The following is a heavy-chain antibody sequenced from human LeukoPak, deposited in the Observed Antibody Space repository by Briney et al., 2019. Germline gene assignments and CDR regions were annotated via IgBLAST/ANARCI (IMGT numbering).Heavy chain of an antibody. CDR3: ARSSSGDD. D-gene: IGHD1-26*01. CDR1: GYTFSSYG. CDR2: VSAYNGNT. V-gene: IGHV1-18*01. J-gene: IGHJ4*02. Sequence: ASVKVSCKASGYTFSSYGISWVRQAPGQGLEWMGWVSAYNGNTNYAQKLQGRVTMTTDRSTNTAYMELRSLRSDDTAVYYCARSSSGDDWGQGTLVTVSS.